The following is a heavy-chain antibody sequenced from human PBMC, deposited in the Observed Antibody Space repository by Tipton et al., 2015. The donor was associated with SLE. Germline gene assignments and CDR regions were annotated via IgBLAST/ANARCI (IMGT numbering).Heavy chain of an antibody. V-gene: IGHV3-30*02. D-gene: IGHD6-6*01. J-gene: IGHJ4*02. CDR2: IRYDGSNK. Sequence: SLRLSCAASGFTFSSYGMHWVRQAPGKGLEWVAFIRYDGSNKYYADSVKGRFTISRDNSKNTLYLQMNSLRAEDTAVYYCAKSGSSSSGSFDYWGQGTLVTVSS. CDR3: AKSGSSSSGSFDY. CDR1: GFTFSSYG.